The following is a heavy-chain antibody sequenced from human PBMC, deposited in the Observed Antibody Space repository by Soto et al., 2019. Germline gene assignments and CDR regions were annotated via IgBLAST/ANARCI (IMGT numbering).Heavy chain of an antibody. J-gene: IGHJ4*02. CDR2: ISYDGSNK. D-gene: IGHD3-9*01. V-gene: IGHV3-30*03. CDR1: GFTFSSYG. Sequence: PVGSLRLSCAASGFTFSSYGMHWVRQAPGKGLEWVAVISYDGSNKYYADSVKGRFTISRDNSKNTLYLQMNSLRAEDTAVYYCARRYFDWFVDYWGQGTLVTVSS. CDR3: ARRYFDWFVDY.